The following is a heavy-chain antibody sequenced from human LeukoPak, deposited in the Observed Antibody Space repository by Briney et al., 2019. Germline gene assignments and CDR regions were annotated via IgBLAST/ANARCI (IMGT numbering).Heavy chain of an antibody. J-gene: IGHJ4*02. D-gene: IGHD6-13*01. V-gene: IGHV3-7*01. CDR1: GFTFSSYW. Sequence: GGSLRLSCAASGFTFSSYWVSWVRQAPGKGLEWVANIKQDGSEKYYVDSVKGRFTISRDNAKNSLYLQMNSLRAEDTAVYYCARDLYYSSSPDYWGQGTLVTVSS. CDR2: IKQDGSEK. CDR3: ARDLYYSSSPDY.